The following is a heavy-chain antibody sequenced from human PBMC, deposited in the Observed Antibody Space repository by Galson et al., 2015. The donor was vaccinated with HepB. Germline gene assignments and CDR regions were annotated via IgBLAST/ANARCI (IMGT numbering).Heavy chain of an antibody. CDR2: ISPSGNYI. J-gene: IGHJ4*02. D-gene: IGHD7-27*01. V-gene: IGHV3-21*01. CDR1: GFTFSNYN. Sequence: SLRLSCAASGFTFSNYNMNWVRQAPGKGLEWVSSISPSGNYIYYADSLKGRFTISRDNAKNSLFLQMNSLGADDTALYYCVRDPPLGTPFDYWGQGTLVTVSS. CDR3: VRDPPLGTPFDY.